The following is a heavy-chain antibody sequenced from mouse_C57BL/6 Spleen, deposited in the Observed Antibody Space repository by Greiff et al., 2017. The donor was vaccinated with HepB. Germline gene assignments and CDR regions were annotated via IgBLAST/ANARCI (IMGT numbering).Heavy chain of an antibody. V-gene: IGHV1-26*01. J-gene: IGHJ2*01. CDR2: INPNNGGT. CDR1: GYTFTDYY. CDR3: ARWGSSGYGDYSDY. Sequence: VQLQQSGPELVKPGASVKISCKASGYTFTDYYMNWVKQSHGKSLEWIGDINPNNGGTSYNQKFKGKATLTVDKSSSTAYMELRSLTSEDSAVYYCARWGSSGYGDYSDYWGQGTTLTVSS. D-gene: IGHD3-2*02.